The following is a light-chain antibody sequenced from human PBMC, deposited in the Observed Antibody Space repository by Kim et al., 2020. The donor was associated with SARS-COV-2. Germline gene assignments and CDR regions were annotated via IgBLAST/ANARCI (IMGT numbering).Light chain of an antibody. CDR2: AAS. V-gene: IGKV1-16*02. J-gene: IGKJ5*01. Sequence: DIQMTQSPSSLSASVGDRVTITCRASQDISNSLAWFQQKPEKAPKSLIYAASSLQSGVPSKCSGSVSGTDFTLTISSLHPEDFATYYCHQYNSYPIAFGQGTRLEIK. CDR1: QDISNS. CDR3: HQYNSYPIA.